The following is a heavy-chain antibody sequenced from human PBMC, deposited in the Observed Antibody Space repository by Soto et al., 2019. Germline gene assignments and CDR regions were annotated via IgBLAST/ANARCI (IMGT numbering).Heavy chain of an antibody. V-gene: IGHV4-38-2*01. Sequence: PSETLSLTCAVSGYFISSGYYWGWIRQPPGKGLEWIGSMFHSGSTHYNPSLKSRVTISVDTSKNHSSLRLSSVTASDTAVYYCARGHIVVVPTVGWFDPWGQGTLVTV. CDR2: MFHSGST. J-gene: IGHJ5*02. D-gene: IGHD2-2*01. CDR3: ARGHIVVVPTVGWFDP. CDR1: GYFISSGYY.